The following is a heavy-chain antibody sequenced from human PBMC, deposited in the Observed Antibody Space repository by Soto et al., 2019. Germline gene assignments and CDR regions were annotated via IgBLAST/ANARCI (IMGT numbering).Heavy chain of an antibody. CDR2: ISGSGGST. J-gene: IGHJ5*02. D-gene: IGHD3-3*01. CDR1: GFTFSSYA. V-gene: IGHV3-23*01. Sequence: EVQLLESGGGLVQPGGSLRLSCAASGFTFSSYAMSWVRQAPGKGLEWVSAISGSGGSTYYADSVKGRFTISRDNSKNTLYLQMNSLRAEDTAVYYCAKPRTHDFWSGYYWDWFDPWGQGTLVTVSS. CDR3: AKPRTHDFWSGYYWDWFDP.